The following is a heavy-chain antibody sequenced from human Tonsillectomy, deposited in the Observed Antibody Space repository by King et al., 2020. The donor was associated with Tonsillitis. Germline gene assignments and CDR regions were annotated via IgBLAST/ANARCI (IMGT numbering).Heavy chain of an antibody. D-gene: IGHD3-22*01. V-gene: IGHV3-30-3*01. CDR1: GFTFSSYA. J-gene: IGHJ6*03. CDR3: ARVGYYDSSGYYTRYYYYMDV. Sequence: VQLVESGGGVVQPGRSLRLSCAASGFTFSSYAMHWVRQAPGKGLEWVAVISYDGSNKYYADSVKGRFTISRDNSKNTLYLQMNSLRAEDTAVYYCARVGYYDSSGYYTRYYYYMDVWGKGTTVTVSS. CDR2: ISYDGSNK.